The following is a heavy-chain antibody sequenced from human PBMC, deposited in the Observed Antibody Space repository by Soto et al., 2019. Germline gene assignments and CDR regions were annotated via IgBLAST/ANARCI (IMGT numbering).Heavy chain of an antibody. CDR1: GFTFSSYA. CDR2: ISGSGGST. V-gene: IGHV3-23*01. D-gene: IGHD3-10*01. J-gene: IGHJ4*02. CDR3: AKAVDYYGSGSYFDY. Sequence: EVQLLESGGGLVQPGGSLRLSCAASGFTFSSYAMSWVRQAPGKGLEWVSAISGSGGSTYYADSVKGRFTISRDNSKNSLYLQMNSLRAEDTAVYYCAKAVDYYGSGSYFDYWGQGTLVTVSS.